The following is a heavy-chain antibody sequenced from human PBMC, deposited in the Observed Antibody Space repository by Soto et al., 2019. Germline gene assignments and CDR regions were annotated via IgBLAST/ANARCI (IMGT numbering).Heavy chain of an antibody. D-gene: IGHD6-13*01. CDR2: INPNSGGT. J-gene: IGHJ6*02. CDR3: AIGMAAAGPDYYYYYGMDV. V-gene: IGHV1-2*04. Sequence: ASVKVSCKASGYTFTGYYMHWVRQAPGQGLEWMGWINPNSGGTNYAQKFQGWVTMTRDTSISTAYMELSRMRSDDTAVYYCAIGMAAAGPDYYYYYGMDVWGQGTTVSISS. CDR1: GYTFTGYY.